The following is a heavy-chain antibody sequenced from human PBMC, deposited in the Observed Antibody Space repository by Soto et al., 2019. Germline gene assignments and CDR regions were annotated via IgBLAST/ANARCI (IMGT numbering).Heavy chain of an antibody. CDR1: GFSLRSSGVG. J-gene: IGHJ4*02. CDR3: VHSGGGDCFDY. V-gene: IGHV2-5*02. D-gene: IGHD2-21*01. Sequence: QITLKESGPTLVKPTQTLTLTCTLSGFSLRSSGVGVGWIRQPPGKALEWLALINWADDKRYSPSLQSRLTTTKDTAKDQVVLTGTNMDPVDTATYYCVHSGGGDCFDYWGQGILVTVSS. CDR2: INWADDK.